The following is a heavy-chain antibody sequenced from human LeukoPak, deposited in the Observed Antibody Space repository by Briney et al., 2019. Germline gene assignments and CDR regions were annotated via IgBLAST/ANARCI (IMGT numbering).Heavy chain of an antibody. CDR2: INPNSGGT. D-gene: IGHD6-13*01. Sequence: GASVKVSCKASGYTFTDYYMHWVRQAPGQGLEWMGWINPNSGGTNYAQKLQGRVTMTRDTSSSTAYMELSRLRSDDTAVYSCASRRIAAAGTLFDYWGQGTLVTVSS. CDR1: GYTFTDYY. CDR3: ASRRIAAAGTLFDY. J-gene: IGHJ4*02. V-gene: IGHV1-2*02.